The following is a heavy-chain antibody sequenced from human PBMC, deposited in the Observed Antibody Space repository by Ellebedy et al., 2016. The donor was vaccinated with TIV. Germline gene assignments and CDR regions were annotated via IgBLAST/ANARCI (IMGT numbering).Heavy chain of an antibody. J-gene: IGHJ5*02. V-gene: IGHV3-74*01. CDR1: GFTFSNYW. Sequence: PGGSLRLSCAASGFTFSNYWMHWVRQAPGKGLVWVSRINTDGSTTDYADSVKGRFTISRDNAKNTVYLQMNSLRAEDTAVYYCARICGGVACQVSAWGQGTLVTVSS. CDR2: INTDGSTT. D-gene: IGHD2-21*01. CDR3: ARICGGVACQVSA.